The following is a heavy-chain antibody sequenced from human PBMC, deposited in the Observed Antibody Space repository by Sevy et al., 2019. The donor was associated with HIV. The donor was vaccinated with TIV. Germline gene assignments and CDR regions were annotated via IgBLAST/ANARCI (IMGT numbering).Heavy chain of an antibody. V-gene: IGHV1-18*01. CDR1: GYTFASYG. J-gene: IGHJ5*02. CDR2: ISIFNSNR. D-gene: IGHD2-15*01. Sequence: ASVKVSCKASGYTFASYGITWVRQAPGQGLEWMGWISIFNSNRKSAQKFQDRLTLTTDTSTGTAFMELTSLRTDVTAVYYCARGISVVATREVWFDPWGQGTPVTVSS. CDR3: ARGISVVATREVWFDP.